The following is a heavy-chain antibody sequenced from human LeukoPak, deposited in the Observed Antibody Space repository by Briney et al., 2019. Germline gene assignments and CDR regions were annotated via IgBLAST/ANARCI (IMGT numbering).Heavy chain of an antibody. CDR1: GGSISSSSYY. D-gene: IGHD2-15*01. CDR3: ARQYCSGGNCYPFDAFDV. CDR2: IDYSGST. J-gene: IGHJ3*01. V-gene: IGHV4-61*05. Sequence: SETLSLTCTVSGGSISSSSYYWGWIRQPPGKGLEWIGYIDYSGSTNYNPSLKSRVTISLDTSKRRFSLRLNSVTAADTAVYYCARQYCSGGNCYPFDAFDVWGQGTMVTVPS.